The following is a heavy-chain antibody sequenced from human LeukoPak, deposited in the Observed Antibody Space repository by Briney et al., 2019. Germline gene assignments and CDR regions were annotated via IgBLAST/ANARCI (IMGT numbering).Heavy chain of an antibody. J-gene: IGHJ3*02. CDR2: TWYDGSNK. CDR3: ARVHWGNYYLNAFDI. V-gene: IGHV3-33*08. D-gene: IGHD3-10*01. Sequence: GGSLRLSCAASGFNFSSYGMHWVRQAPGKGLEWVAVTWYDGSNKYYADSVKGRFTISRDNPKNTLYLQMNSLRVEDTAVYYCARVHWGNYYLNAFDIWGQGTMVTVSS. CDR1: GFNFSSYG.